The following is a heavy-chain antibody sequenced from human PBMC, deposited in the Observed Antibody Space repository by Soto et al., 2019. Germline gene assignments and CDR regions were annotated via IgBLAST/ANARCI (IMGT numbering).Heavy chain of an antibody. D-gene: IGHD6-13*01. J-gene: IGHJ5*02. Sequence: SETLSLTCAVYGGSFSCYYWSWIRQPPGKGLEWIGEINHSGSTNYNPSLKSRVTISVDTSKNQFSLKLSSVTAADTAVYYCERSGLYRSRFIYFDHSPYTWFDPWGQGTLVTVSS. CDR2: INHSGST. CDR3: ERSGLYRSRFIYFDHSPYTWFDP. CDR1: GGSFSCYY. V-gene: IGHV4-34*01.